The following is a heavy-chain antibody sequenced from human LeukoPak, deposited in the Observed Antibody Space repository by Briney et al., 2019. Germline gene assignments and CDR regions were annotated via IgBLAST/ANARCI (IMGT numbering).Heavy chain of an antibody. CDR1: GGSISSSSYY. D-gene: IGHD3-10*01. CDR2: IYYSGST. V-gene: IGHV4-39*07. Sequence: SETLSLTCTVSGGSISSSSYYWGRIRQPPGKGLEWIGSIYYSGSTYYNPSLKSRVTISVDTSKNQFSLKLSSVTAADTAVYYCASLPWGVRGVIIQDFDYWGQGTLVTVSS. CDR3: ASLPWGVRGVIIQDFDY. J-gene: IGHJ4*02.